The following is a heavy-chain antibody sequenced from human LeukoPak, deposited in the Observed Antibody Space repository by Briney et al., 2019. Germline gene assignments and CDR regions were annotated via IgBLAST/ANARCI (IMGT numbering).Heavy chain of an antibody. Sequence: RGGSLRLSCAASRFTFIRYSMNWVRQTPGKELEWVSSISSSSSYIYYGDSMKGRFTISRDNAKKSLYLQMNSLRGEDTAVYYCARVWSPPYTSSWPYYFDFWGQGILVTVSS. V-gene: IGHV3-21*01. D-gene: IGHD6-13*01. J-gene: IGHJ4*02. CDR2: ISSSSSYI. CDR3: ARVWSPPYTSSWPYYFDF. CDR1: RFTFIRYS.